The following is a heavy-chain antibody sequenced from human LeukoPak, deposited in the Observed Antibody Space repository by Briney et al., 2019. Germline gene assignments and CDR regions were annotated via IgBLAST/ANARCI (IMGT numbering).Heavy chain of an antibody. Sequence: GESLKISCKGFGYSFTSYWIGWVRQMPGKGLEWMGIIYPGDSDTRYSPSFQGQVTISADKSISTAYLQWSSLKASDTAMYYCARLLGSCTGGSCSRFDAFDIWGQGTMVTVSS. J-gene: IGHJ3*02. CDR1: GYSFTSYW. CDR3: ARLLGSCTGGSCSRFDAFDI. V-gene: IGHV5-51*01. CDR2: IYPGDSDT. D-gene: IGHD2-15*01.